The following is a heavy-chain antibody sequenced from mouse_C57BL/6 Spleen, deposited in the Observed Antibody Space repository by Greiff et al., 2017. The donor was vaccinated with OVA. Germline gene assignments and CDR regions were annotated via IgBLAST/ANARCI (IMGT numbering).Heavy chain of an antibody. D-gene: IGHD2-2*01. J-gene: IGHJ4*01. Sequence: QVQLQQSGAELMKPGASVKLSCKATGYTFTGYWIEWVKQRPGHGLEWIGEILPGSGSTNYNEKFKGKATFTADTSSNTAYMQLSSLTTEDSAIYYCARRRSIYYVYEGYAMDYWGQGTSVTVSS. CDR2: ILPGSGST. CDR3: ARRRSIYYVYEGYAMDY. V-gene: IGHV1-9*01. CDR1: GYTFTGYW.